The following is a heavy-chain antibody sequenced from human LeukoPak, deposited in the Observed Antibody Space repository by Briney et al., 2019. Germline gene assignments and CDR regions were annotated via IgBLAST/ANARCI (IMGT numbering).Heavy chain of an antibody. J-gene: IGHJ4*02. CDR1: GYTFTSYY. Sequence: ASVKVSCKASGYTFTSYYMHWVRQAPGQGLEWMGIINPSGGSTSYAQKFQGRVTMTRDTSTGTVYMELSSLRSEDTAVYYCARGCYESRWLQIFDYWGQGTLVTVSS. CDR3: ARGCYESRWLQIFDY. V-gene: IGHV1-46*01. CDR2: INPSGGST. D-gene: IGHD5-12*01.